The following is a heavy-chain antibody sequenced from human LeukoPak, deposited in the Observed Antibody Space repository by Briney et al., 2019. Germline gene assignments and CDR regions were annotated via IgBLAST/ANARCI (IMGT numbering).Heavy chain of an antibody. D-gene: IGHD2-2*01. V-gene: IGHV3-30*18. J-gene: IGHJ6*04. CDR3: AKDPRKLVVPAAMPRLSYYGMDV. CDR2: ISYDGSNK. CDR1: GFTFSSYG. Sequence: GGSLRLSCAASGFTFSSYGMHWVRQAPGKGLEWVAVISYDGSNKYYADSVKGRFTISRDNSKNTLYPQMNSLRAEDTAVYYCAKDPRKLVVPAAMPRLSYYGMDVWGKGTTVTVSS.